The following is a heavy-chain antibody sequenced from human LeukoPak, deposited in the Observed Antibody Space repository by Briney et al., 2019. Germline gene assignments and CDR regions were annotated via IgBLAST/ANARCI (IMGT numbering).Heavy chain of an antibody. CDR3: ARDFDYYDSSGYYAYFQH. J-gene: IGHJ1*01. D-gene: IGHD3-22*01. V-gene: IGHV3-53*01. CDR1: GFTVSSNY. CDR2: IYSGGST. Sequence: GGSLRLSCAASGFTVSSNYMSWVRQAPGKGLEWVSVIYSGGSTYYADSVKGRFTISRDNAKNSLYLQMNSLRAEDTAVYYCARDFDYYDSSGYYAYFQHWGQGTLVTVSS.